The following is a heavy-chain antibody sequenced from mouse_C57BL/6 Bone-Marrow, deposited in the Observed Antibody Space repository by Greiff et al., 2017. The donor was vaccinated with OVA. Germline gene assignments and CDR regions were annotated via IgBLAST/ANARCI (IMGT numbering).Heavy chain of an antibody. D-gene: IGHD1-1*01. V-gene: IGHV5-17*01. CDR2: ISSGSSTI. J-gene: IGHJ4*01. CDR1: GFTFSDYG. CDR3: ATYGRYAMDY. Sequence: EVQLVESGGGLVKPGGSLKLSCAASGFTFSDYGMHWVRQAPEKGLEWVAYISSGSSTIYYADTVKGRFTISRDNAKNTLFLQMTSLRSEDTAMYYCATYGRYAMDYWGQGTSVTVSS.